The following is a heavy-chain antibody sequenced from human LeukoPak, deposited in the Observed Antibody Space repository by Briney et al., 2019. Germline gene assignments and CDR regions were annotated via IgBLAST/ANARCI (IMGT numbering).Heavy chain of an antibody. CDR1: GFTFGDYA. V-gene: IGHV3-49*04. CDR2: IRSKAYSGTT. CDR3: TRGSCGGGSCYSILGLDY. D-gene: IGHD2-15*01. J-gene: IGHJ4*02. Sequence: GRSLRLSCTASGFTFGDYAMSWVRQAPGKGLEWFGFIRSKAYSGTTEYAASVRGRFTFSRDDSKYIAYLQMNSLKAEDTAVYYCTRGSCGGGSCYSILGLDYWGQGTLVTVSS.